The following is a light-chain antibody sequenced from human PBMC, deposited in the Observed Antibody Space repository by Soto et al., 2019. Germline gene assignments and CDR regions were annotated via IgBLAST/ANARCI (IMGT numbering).Light chain of an antibody. J-gene: IGLJ1*01. Sequence: QSVLTQPASVSGSPGQSITISCVRTSSDIGDYNYVSWYQQHPGKVPKVIIYDVSNRPSGVSYRFSGTKSGNTASLTVSGLQAEDEADYYCCSYTRSGTLIFGTGTKVTV. V-gene: IGLV2-14*01. CDR1: SSDIGDYNY. CDR2: DVS. CDR3: CSYTRSGTLI.